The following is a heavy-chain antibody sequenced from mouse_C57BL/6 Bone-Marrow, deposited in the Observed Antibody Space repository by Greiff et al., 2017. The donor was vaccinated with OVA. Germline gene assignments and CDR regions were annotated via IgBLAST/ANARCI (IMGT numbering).Heavy chain of an antibody. J-gene: IGHJ2*01. V-gene: IGHV3-6*01. Sequence: DVKLVESGPGLVKPSQSLSLTCSVTGYSITSGYYWNWIRQFPGNKLEWMGYISYDGSNNYNPSLKNRISITRDTSKNQFFLKLNSVTTEDTATYYCARDGYYYCDDWGQGTTLTVSS. CDR1: GYSITSGYY. CDR3: ARDGYYYCDD. D-gene: IGHD2-3*01. CDR2: ISYDGSN.